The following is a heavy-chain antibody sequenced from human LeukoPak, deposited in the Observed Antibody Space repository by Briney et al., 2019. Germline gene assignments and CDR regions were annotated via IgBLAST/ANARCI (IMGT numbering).Heavy chain of an antibody. J-gene: IGHJ3*02. CDR3: GTRVNYYDSSGYYGFGAFDI. Sequence: ASVKVSCKASGYTFTGYYMHWVRQAPGQGLEWMGGIIPIFGTANYAQKFQGRVTITADESTSTAYMELSSLRSEDTAVYYCGTRVNYYDSSGYYGFGAFDIWGQGTMVTVSS. V-gene: IGHV1-69*13. CDR1: GYTFTGYY. D-gene: IGHD3-22*01. CDR2: IIPIFGTA.